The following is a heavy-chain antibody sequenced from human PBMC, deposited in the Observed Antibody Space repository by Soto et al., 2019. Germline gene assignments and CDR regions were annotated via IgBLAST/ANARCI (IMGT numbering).Heavy chain of an antibody. CDR1: GGTFSSYA. Sequence: GASVKVSCKASGGTFSSYAISWVRQAPGQGLEWMGGIIPIFGTANYAQKFQGRVTITRDTSANTAYMEVSSLTSEDTAMYYCARDGEGKAAVGMVSWGQGTLVTVS. CDR3: ARDGEGKAAVGMVS. CDR2: IIPIFGTA. J-gene: IGHJ5*02. D-gene: IGHD6-13*01. V-gene: IGHV1-69*05.